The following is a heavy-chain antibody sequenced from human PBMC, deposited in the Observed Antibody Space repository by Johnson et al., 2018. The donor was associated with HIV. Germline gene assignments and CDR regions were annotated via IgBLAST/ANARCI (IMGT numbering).Heavy chain of an antibody. D-gene: IGHD6-19*01. J-gene: IGHJ3*01. V-gene: IGHV3-NL1*01. CDR1: GFTFSDYA. CDR3: ARKQWLELPSDALDV. CDR2: IYSGGST. Sequence: QVQLVESGGGLVKPGGSLRLSCAASGFTFSDYAIHWVRQAPGKGLEWVAVIYSGGSTYYADSVKGRFTISRDNAKKTLYLQMKSLRDEDTAVYYCARKQWLELPSDALDVWGQGTMVTGSS.